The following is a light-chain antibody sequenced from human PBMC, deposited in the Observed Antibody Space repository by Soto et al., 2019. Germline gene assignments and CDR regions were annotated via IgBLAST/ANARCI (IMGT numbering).Light chain of an antibody. V-gene: IGLV2-14*02. CDR1: SSDVGRYSL. CDR3: SSYTSSSTYYV. CDR2: EDH. Sequence: QSVLTQPASVSGSPGQSITISCTGTSSDVGRYSLVSWYQQHPGKAPKLMISEDHKRPSGVSNRFSGSKSGNTASLTISGLQAEDEADYYCSSYTSSSTYYVFGTGTKVTVL. J-gene: IGLJ1*01.